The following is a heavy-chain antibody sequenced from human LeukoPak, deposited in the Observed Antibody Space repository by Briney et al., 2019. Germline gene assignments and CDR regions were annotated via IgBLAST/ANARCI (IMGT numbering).Heavy chain of an antibody. CDR1: GGTFSSYA. CDR2: IIPIFGTA. CDR3: AREADCSGGSCRYNWFDP. D-gene: IGHD2-15*01. Sequence: ASVKVSCKASGGTFSSYAISWVRQAPGRGLEWMGGIIPIFGTANYAQKFQGRVTITADESTSTAYMELSSLRSEDTAVYYCAREADCSGGSCRYNWFDPWGQGTLVTVSS. V-gene: IGHV1-69*01. J-gene: IGHJ5*02.